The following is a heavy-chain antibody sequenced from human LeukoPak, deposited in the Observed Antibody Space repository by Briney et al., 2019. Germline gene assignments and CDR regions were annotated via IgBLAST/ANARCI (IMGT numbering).Heavy chain of an antibody. J-gene: IGHJ6*03. CDR2: ISWDGGST. V-gene: IGHV3-43*01. CDR1: RFTFDDYT. CDR3: AKTGSGTLYYYMDV. D-gene: IGHD3-10*01. Sequence: SGGSLRLSCAASRFTFDDYTMHWVRQAPGKGLEWVSLISWDGGSTYYADSVKGRFTISRDNSKNSLYLQMNSLRTEDTALYYCAKTGSGTLYYYMDVWGKGTTVTVSS.